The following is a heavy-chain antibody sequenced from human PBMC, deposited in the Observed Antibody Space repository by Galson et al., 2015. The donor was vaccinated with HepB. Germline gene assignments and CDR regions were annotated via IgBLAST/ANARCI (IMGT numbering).Heavy chain of an antibody. Sequence: SETLSLTCSVSGGSISGSSYYWDWIRQPPGKGLEWIGSIYYSGDTFYNPTLKSRVTISVDTSKNQFSLRLSSVTAADTAVYYCSRRHYDYSVGGYYFDYWGQGTLVTVSS. CDR2: IYYSGDT. V-gene: IGHV4-39*01. J-gene: IGHJ4*02. CDR1: GGSISGSSYY. D-gene: IGHD3-16*01. CDR3: SRRHYDYSVGGYYFDY.